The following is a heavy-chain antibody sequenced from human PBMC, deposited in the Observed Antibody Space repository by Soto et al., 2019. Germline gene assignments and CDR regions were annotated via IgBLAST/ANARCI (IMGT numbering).Heavy chain of an antibody. J-gene: IGHJ4*02. V-gene: IGHV3-21*06. CDR2: ISSTTNYI. Sequence: GGSLRLSCAASGFTFTRYSMNWVRQAPGKGLEWVSSISSTTNYIYYGDSMKGRFTISRDNANSLYLEMNSLRAEDTAVYYCARESEDLTSNFDYWGQGTLVTV. CDR3: ARESEDLTSNFDY. CDR1: GFTFTRYS.